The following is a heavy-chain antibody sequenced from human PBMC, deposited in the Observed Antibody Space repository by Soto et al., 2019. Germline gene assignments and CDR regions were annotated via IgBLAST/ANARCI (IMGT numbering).Heavy chain of an antibody. CDR2: ISSNGGST. V-gene: IGHV3-64*02. Sequence: GGSLRLSCAASGFTFSSYAMHWVRQAPGKGLEYVSAISSNGGSTYYADSVKGRFTISRDNSKNKLYLQMGSLRAEDMAGNYCARSGVAAAGAGINYYYYGMDVWGQGTTVTVSS. D-gene: IGHD6-13*01. J-gene: IGHJ6*02. CDR1: GFTFSSYA. CDR3: ARSGVAAAGAGINYYYYGMDV.